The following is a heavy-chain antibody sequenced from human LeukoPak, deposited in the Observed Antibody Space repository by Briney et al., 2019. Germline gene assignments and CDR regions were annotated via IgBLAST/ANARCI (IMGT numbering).Heavy chain of an antibody. Sequence: PGRSLRLSCAASGFTFSSYSMNWVRQAPGKGLEWASSISSSSSYIYHADSVKGRFTISRDNAKNSLYLQMNSLRAEDTAVYYCARDQSYSSGWDWGQGTLVTVSS. CDR1: GFTFSSYS. CDR2: ISSSSSYI. V-gene: IGHV3-21*01. J-gene: IGHJ4*02. D-gene: IGHD6-19*01. CDR3: ARDQSYSSGWD.